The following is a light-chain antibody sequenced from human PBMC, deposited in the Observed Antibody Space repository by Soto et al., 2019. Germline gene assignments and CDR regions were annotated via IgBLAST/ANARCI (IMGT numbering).Light chain of an antibody. CDR1: SSNIGSET. Sequence: QSVLTQPPSASGTPGQRVTISCSGSSSNIGSETVNWYQHLPGTAPKLLIYLNNQRPSGVPYRFSGSKSDTSASLAISGLQAEDEADYYCATWDDSLKRVVFGGGTKLTVL. CDR2: LNN. V-gene: IGLV1-44*01. CDR3: ATWDDSLKRVV. J-gene: IGLJ2*01.